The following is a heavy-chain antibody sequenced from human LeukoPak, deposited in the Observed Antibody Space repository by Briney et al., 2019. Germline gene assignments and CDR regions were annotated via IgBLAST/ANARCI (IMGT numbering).Heavy chain of an antibody. CDR3: ARGSVEYSSGLSYLPAHKRFGRRRDAFDI. V-gene: IGHV4-34*01. CDR2: INHSGST. D-gene: IGHD6-19*01. CDR1: GFTFTTYW. J-gene: IGHJ3*02. Sequence: GSLRLSCAASGFTFTTYWLGWVRQPPGKGLEWIGEINHSGSTNYNPSLKRRVTISVDTSKNQFSLKLSSVTAADTAVYYCARGSVEYSSGLSYLPAHKRFGRRRDAFDIWGQGTMVTVSS.